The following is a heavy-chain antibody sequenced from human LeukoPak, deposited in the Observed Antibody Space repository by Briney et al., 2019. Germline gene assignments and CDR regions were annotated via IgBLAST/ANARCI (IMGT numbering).Heavy chain of an antibody. Sequence: AGGSLRLTCAASGFTFSSYWMHWVRHAPGKGLVWVSRINNDGSSTSYADSVKGRFTISRDNAKNTLYLQVNSLRADDTAVYYCATGQGHGMDVWGQGTTVTVSS. D-gene: IGHD1-14*01. V-gene: IGHV3-74*01. CDR1: GFTFSSYW. CDR3: ATGQGHGMDV. J-gene: IGHJ6*02. CDR2: INNDGSST.